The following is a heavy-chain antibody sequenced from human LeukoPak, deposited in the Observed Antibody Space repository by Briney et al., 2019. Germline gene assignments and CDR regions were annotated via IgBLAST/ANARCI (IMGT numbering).Heavy chain of an antibody. V-gene: IGHV3-23*01. D-gene: IGHD6-13*01. Sequence: PGGSLRLSCAASGFTFSSYAMSWVRQAPGKGLEWVSAISGSGGSTYYADSVKGRFTISRDNSKNTLYLQMISLRAGDTAVYYCANHAARKQARPIDYWGQGTLVTVSS. CDR1: GFTFSSYA. CDR2: ISGSGGST. CDR3: ANHAARKQARPIDY. J-gene: IGHJ4*02.